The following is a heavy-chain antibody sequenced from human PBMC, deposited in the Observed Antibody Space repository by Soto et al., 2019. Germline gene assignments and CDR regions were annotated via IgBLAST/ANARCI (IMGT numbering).Heavy chain of an antibody. J-gene: IGHJ5*02. D-gene: IGHD2-2*01. V-gene: IGHV4-59*08. Sequence: SLTCTGSGGSIGSYYWSGIRQPPGKGLEWIGYIYYSGSTNYNPSLKSRVTISVDTSKNQFSLKLSSVTAADTAVYYCARAYCSSTSCYSVDPWGQGTLVTVSS. CDR3: ARAYCSSTSCYSVDP. CDR1: GGSIGSYY. CDR2: IYYSGST.